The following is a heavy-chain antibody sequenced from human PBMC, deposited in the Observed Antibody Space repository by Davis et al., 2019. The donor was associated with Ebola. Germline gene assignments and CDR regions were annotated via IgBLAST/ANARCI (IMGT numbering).Heavy chain of an antibody. Sequence: GGSLRLSCAASGFTFSSYWMSWVRQAPGKGLEWVSYISTSGSTTYYADSVKGRFTISRDNAKNSLYLQMNSLRDEDTAVYYCARDPPVSMGSDAFDVWGRGTMVTVSS. CDR1: GFTFSSYW. CDR2: ISTSGSTT. CDR3: ARDPPVSMGSDAFDV. D-gene: IGHD2-8*01. J-gene: IGHJ3*01. V-gene: IGHV3-48*02.